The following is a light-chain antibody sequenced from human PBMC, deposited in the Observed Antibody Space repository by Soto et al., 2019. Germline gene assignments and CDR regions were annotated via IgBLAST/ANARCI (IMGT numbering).Light chain of an antibody. V-gene: IGLV2-14*01. CDR1: SSSVGGYNY. CDR2: EVS. Sequence: QSALTQPASVSGSPGQSITISCTGTSSSVGGYNYVSWYQQHPGKAPKLMIYEVSNRPSGVSTRSSGSKSGNTASLTTSRLQASAEADYYCSPYTSSSTLYVFGTGTKVTVL. J-gene: IGLJ1*01. CDR3: SPYTSSSTLYV.